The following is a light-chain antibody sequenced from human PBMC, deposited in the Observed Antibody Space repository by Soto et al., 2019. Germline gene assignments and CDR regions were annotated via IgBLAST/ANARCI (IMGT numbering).Light chain of an antibody. V-gene: IGKV3-20*01. CDR1: QTVNSRH. Sequence: ESLLTQSPGTLSLSPGERATLSCRASQTVNSRHLNWYQHKPGQAPRLLIYGASIRAAGIPDRFSGSRSGADFSLTAPRLEPEDSAVYYCQQFDGSRPAFTFGQGTKLEI. J-gene: IGKJ2*01. CDR2: GAS. CDR3: QQFDGSRPAFT.